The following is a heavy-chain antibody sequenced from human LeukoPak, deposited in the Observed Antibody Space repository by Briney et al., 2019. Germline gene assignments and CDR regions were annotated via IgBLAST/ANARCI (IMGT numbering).Heavy chain of an antibody. CDR2: INPNSGGT. CDR3: ATRYCSSTSCYAEYFQH. CDR1: GYTFTGYY. Sequence: ASVKVSCKASGYTFTGYYTHWVRQAPGQGLEWMGWINPNSGGTNYAQKFQGRVTMTRDTSISTAYMELSRLRSDDTAVYYCATRYCSSTSCYAEYFQHWGQGTLVTVSS. D-gene: IGHD2-2*01. J-gene: IGHJ1*01. V-gene: IGHV1-2*02.